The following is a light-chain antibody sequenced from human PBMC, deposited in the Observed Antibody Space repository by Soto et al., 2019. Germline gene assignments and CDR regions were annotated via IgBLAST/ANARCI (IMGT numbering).Light chain of an antibody. CDR2: EVS. J-gene: IGLJ1*01. CDR1: SSDVGGYNY. CDR3: RSYTSSCRPSV. Sequence: QSVLTQPASVSGSPGQSITISCTGTSSDVGGYNYVSWYQHHPGKAPKLIIYEVSNRPSGVSNRFSGSKSINTASLTISGLQAEDEAAYYCRSYTSSCRPSVFGAGTKLTVL. V-gene: IGLV2-14*01.